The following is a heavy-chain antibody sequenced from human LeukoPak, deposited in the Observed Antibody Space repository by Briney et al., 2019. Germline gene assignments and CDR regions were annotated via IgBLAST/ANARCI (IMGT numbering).Heavy chain of an antibody. V-gene: IGHV4-38-2*02. CDR1: GHSIIDSYY. CDR3: ARDRSPPPTPNKQQLAVNYFDY. J-gene: IGHJ4*02. CDR2: IYHTGST. D-gene: IGHD6-13*01. Sequence: SETLSLTCTVSGHSIIDSYYWGWIRQPPGKGLEWIGSIYHTGSTFYNPSLKSRVTISVDTSKNQFSLQLNSVTPEDTAVYYCARDRSPPPTPNKQQLAVNYFDYWGQGTLVTVS.